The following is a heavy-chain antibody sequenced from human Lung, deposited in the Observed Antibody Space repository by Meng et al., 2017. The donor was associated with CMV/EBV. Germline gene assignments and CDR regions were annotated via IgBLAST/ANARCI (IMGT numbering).Heavy chain of an antibody. D-gene: IGHD3-3*01. J-gene: IGHJ5*02. CDR2: THHSGNI. Sequence: LXCAVSGGSISTNNWWSWVRQFPGKGLEWIGETHHSGNINYNPSLKSRVTISVDKSENQFSLKVNSVTAADTAVYYCARDRGNYYDFWSGLFDPWXQGTLVTVSS. CDR1: GGSISTNNW. V-gene: IGHV4-4*02. CDR3: ARDRGNYYDFWSGLFDP.